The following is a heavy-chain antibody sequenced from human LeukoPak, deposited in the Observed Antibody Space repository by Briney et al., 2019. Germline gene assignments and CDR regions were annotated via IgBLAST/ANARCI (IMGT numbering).Heavy chain of an antibody. J-gene: IGHJ6*03. CDR1: GFTFSSYG. D-gene: IGHD4-11*01. Sequence: GGSLRLSCAASGFTFSSYGMHWVRQAPGKGLEWVAVISYDGSNKYYADSVKGRFTISRDNSKNTLYLQMNSLRAEDTAVYYCAKAYSDYYYYIDVWGKGTTVTVSS. CDR2: ISYDGSNK. CDR3: AKAYSDYYYYIDV. V-gene: IGHV3-30*18.